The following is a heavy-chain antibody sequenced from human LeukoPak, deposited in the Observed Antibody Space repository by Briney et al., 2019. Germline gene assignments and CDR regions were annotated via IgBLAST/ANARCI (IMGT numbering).Heavy chain of an antibody. D-gene: IGHD3-16*01. V-gene: IGHV1-8*01. CDR3: ARDNDSRDPPHFDY. CDR1: GYTFTSYD. Sequence: ASVKVSCKASGYTFTSYDINWVRQATGQGLEWMGWMNPNSGNTGYAQKFRGRVTITADKSTGTAYMELSSLRSEDTAVYYCARDNDSRDPPHFDYWGQGTLVTVSS. CDR2: MNPNSGNT. J-gene: IGHJ4*02.